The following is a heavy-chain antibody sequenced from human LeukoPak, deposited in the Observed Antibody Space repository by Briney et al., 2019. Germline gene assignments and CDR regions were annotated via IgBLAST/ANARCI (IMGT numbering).Heavy chain of an antibody. CDR3: ARHTSTYFDY. J-gene: IGHJ4*02. CDR2: INPDSGGT. CDR1: GFTFTGHH. Sequence: ASVKVSRKASGFTFTGHHMHWVRQAPGQGLEWMGWINPDSGGTRYAQRFQGRVTMSRDAATSTVYMELNRLRSDDTALYYCARHTSTYFDYWGQGTLVTVSS. D-gene: IGHD2/OR15-2a*01. V-gene: IGHV1-2*02.